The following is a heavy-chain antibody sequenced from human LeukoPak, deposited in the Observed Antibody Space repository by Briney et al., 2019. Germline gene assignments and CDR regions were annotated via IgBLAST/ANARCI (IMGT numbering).Heavy chain of an antibody. Sequence: PGGSLTLSCAASGFTIRTHSMNWVRQAPGRGLEWVSSISSGSNYIYYADSLKGRLTISRDNAKNSLYLQMNSLRAEDTAVYYCARDLLAAADPYFYYYGMDVWGQGATVTVSS. CDR1: GFTIRTHS. CDR3: ARDLLAAADPYFYYYGMDV. V-gene: IGHV3-21*06. CDR2: ISSGSNYI. D-gene: IGHD6-13*01. J-gene: IGHJ6*01.